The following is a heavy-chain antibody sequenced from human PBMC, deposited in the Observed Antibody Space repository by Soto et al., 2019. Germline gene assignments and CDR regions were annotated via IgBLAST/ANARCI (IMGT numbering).Heavy chain of an antibody. CDR3: ARHIVVVITNENFVDY. J-gene: IGHJ4*02. CDR1: GFTFSSYG. D-gene: IGHD3-22*01. V-gene: IGHV3-30*03. CDR2: ISYDGSNK. Sequence: GGSLRLSCAASGFTFSSYGMHWVRQAPGKGLEWVAVISYDGSNKYYAGSVKGRFTISRDNSKNTLYLQMNSLRAEDTAVYYCARHIVVVITNENFVDYWGQGTLVTVSS.